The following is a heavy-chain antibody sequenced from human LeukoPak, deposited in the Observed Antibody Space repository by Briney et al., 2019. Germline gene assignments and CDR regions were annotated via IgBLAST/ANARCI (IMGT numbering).Heavy chain of an antibody. CDR2: IYYSGST. V-gene: IGHV4-39*01. CDR1: GDSISTSSSY. D-gene: IGHD4-23*01. J-gene: IGHJ5*02. Sequence: SETLSLTCTVSGDSISTSSSYWGWIRQPPGKGLEWIGSIYYSGSTYYNPSLKSRVTISVDTSKNQFSLKLSSVTAADTAVYYCARHDDYGGLNWFDPWGQGTLVTVSS. CDR3: ARHDDYGGLNWFDP.